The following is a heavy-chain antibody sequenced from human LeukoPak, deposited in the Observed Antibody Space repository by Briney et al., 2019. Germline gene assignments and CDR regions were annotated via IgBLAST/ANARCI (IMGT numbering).Heavy chain of an antibody. D-gene: IGHD3-22*01. CDR3: ARIVDYYYDSSGYPRSDYYMDV. V-gene: IGHV1-2*02. Sequence: ASVKVSCKASGYTLTGYYMHWVRQAPGQGLEWRGSINPNSGGTNYAQKFQGRVTMTRDTSISTAYMELSRLRSDDTAVYYCARIVDYYYDSSGYPRSDYYMDVWGKGTTVTVSS. CDR2: INPNSGGT. J-gene: IGHJ6*03. CDR1: GYTLTGYY.